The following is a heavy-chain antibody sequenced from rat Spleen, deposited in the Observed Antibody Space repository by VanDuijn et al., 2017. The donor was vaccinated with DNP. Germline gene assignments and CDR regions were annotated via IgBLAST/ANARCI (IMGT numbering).Heavy chain of an antibody. CDR1: GFTFSDYN. CDR3: VTHKNYDC. D-gene: IGHD1-10*01. V-gene: IGHV5S10*01. J-gene: IGHJ2*01. CDR2: IISYGSRT. Sequence: EVQLVESGGGLVQPGRSLKLSCTASGFTFSDYNMAWVRQTPKKGLEWVATIISYGSRTYYRDSVKGRFTISRDNAESTLYLQMDSLRSEDSATYYCVTHKNYDCWGQGVMVTVSS.